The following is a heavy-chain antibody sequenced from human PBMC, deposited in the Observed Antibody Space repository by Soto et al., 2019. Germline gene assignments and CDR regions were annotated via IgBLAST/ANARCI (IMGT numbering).Heavy chain of an antibody. V-gene: IGHV4-31*03. J-gene: IGHJ4*02. CDR3: AREPAGVKADD. CDR2: ISYTGYS. Sequence: SETLSLTCTVSGDSISSAGHYWSWIRQHPGKGLEWIGFISYTGYSYYNPSLRSRLTISLDTSKNQFSLKLNSVTAADTAVDYCAREPAGVKADDWGKGTLVTVSS. D-gene: IGHD2-21*01. CDR1: GDSISSAGHY.